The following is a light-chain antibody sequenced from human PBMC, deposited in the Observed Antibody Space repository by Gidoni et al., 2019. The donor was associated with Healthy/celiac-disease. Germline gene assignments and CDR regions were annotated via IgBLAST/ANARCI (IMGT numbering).Light chain of an antibody. CDR3: QQYDSLPRT. CDR2: DAS. J-gene: IGKJ5*01. CDR1: QDISNY. V-gene: IGKV1-33*01. Sequence: DIQMTQSPSSLSASVGDRVTITCQASQDISNYLNWYQQKPGKAPKLLIYDASKLETGVPSRFSGSGSGTDFTFTISSLQPEDIATYYCQQYDSLPRTFGQGTRLEIK.